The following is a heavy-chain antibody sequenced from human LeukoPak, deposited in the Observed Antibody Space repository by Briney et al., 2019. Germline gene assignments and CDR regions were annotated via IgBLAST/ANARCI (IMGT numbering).Heavy chain of an antibody. CDR2: IIPIFGTA. CDR3: ARASSGYDPIDY. D-gene: IGHD5-12*01. V-gene: IGHV1-69*13. Sequence: GASVKVSCKASGGTFSSYAISWVRQAPGQGLEWTGGIIPIFGTANYAQRFQGRVTITADESTSTAYMELSSLRSEDTAVYYCARASSGYDPIDYWGQGTLVTVSS. CDR1: GGTFSSYA. J-gene: IGHJ4*02.